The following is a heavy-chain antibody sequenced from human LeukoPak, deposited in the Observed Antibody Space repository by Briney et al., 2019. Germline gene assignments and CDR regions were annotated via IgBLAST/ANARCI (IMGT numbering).Heavy chain of an antibody. Sequence: SETLSLTCTVSGYSISSGYYWGWIRQPPGKGLEWIGSIYHSGSTYYNPSLKSRVTISVDTSKNQFSLKLSSVTAADTAVYYCARAGYREGSADYGGNGAFDLWGRGTLVTVSS. V-gene: IGHV4-38-2*02. D-gene: IGHD4-23*01. CDR1: GYSISSGYY. CDR2: IYHSGST. CDR3: ARAGYREGSADYGGNGAFDL. J-gene: IGHJ2*01.